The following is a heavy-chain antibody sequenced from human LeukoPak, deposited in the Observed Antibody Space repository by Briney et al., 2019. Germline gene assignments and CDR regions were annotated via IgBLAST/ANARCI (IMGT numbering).Heavy chain of an antibody. CDR2: INPTDGAT. CDR1: GYTFTMYY. Sequence: ASVKVSCKASGYTFTMYYIHWVRQAPGQGLEWMGMINPTDGATTYAQRYQGRVTMTRDMSTTTVYMDLRSLRSEDTAVYFWAPEKRGGLSGILGGLFALYYTYYYMDVWGRGTTVTVSS. CDR3: APEKRGGLSGILGGLFALYYTYYYMDV. V-gene: IGHV1-46*01. J-gene: IGHJ6*03. D-gene: IGHD3-3*01.